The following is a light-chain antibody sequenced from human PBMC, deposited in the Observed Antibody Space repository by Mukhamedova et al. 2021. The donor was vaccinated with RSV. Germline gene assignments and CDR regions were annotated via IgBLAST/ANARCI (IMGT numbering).Light chain of an antibody. CDR2: DAS. CDR3: QQYNDVLFT. Sequence: WYQRKVHGKAPKLLIHDASNLETGVPSRFSASGSGTLFTLTISSPQPEDIATYYCQQYNDVLFTFGPGTKVDLK. J-gene: IGKJ3*01. V-gene: IGKV1-33*01.